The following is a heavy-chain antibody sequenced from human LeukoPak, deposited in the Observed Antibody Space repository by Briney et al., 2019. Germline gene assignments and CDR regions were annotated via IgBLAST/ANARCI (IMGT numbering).Heavy chain of an antibody. CDR2: FDPEDGET. V-gene: IGHV1-24*01. J-gene: IGHJ4*02. Sequence: ASVKVSCKVSGYTLTELSMHWVRQAPGKGLEWMGGFDPEDGETIYAQKFQGRVTMTEDTSTDTAYMELSSLRSEDTAVYYCATALMDTGGYKTFDYWGQGTPVTVSS. D-gene: IGHD5-24*01. CDR1: GYTLTELS. CDR3: ATALMDTGGYKTFDY.